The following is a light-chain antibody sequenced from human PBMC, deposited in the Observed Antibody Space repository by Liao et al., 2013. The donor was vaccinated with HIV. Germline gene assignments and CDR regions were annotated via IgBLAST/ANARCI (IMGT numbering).Light chain of an antibody. CDR1: KLGDKY. Sequence: SYELTQPPSVSVSPGQTASITCSGDKLGDKYACWYQQKPGQSPVLVIYQDSKRPSGIPERFSGSNSREHSHSDHQRTRAMDEADYYCQAWDSSKGVFGTGTKVTVL. CDR3: QAWDSSKGV. V-gene: IGLV3-1*01. J-gene: IGLJ1*01. CDR2: QDS.